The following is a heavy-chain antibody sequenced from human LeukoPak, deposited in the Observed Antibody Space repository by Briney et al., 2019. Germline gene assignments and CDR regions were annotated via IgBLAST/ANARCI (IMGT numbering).Heavy chain of an antibody. J-gene: IGHJ1*01. CDR2: ISGSGVSI. D-gene: IGHD3-3*01. CDR3: AKEGLFGYFQH. CDR1: GFAFSSYT. Sequence: GGSLRLSCAASGFAFSSYTFHWVRQAPGKGLEWVSVISGSGVSIHYADSVKGRCTVSRDNSKNTLYLQMNSLRAEDTAVYYCAKEGLFGYFQHWGQGTLVTVSS. V-gene: IGHV3-23*01.